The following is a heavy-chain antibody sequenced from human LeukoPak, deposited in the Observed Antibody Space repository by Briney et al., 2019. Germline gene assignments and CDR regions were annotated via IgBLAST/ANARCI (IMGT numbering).Heavy chain of an antibody. CDR3: AQDLAYIRFDS. CDR2: ISPSGDIT. CDR1: GFIFSSHG. J-gene: IGHJ4*02. V-gene: IGHV3-23*01. Sequence: GGSLRLSCAASGFIFSSHGMNWVRQAPGEGLEWVSGISPSGDITYYADSVKGRFTISRDNSKNTVYLQMDSLRFEDAAVYYCAQDLAYIRFDSWGQGTLVTVSS. D-gene: IGHD1-1*01.